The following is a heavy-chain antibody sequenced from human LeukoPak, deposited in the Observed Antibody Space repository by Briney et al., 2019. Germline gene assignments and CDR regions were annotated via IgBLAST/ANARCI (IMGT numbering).Heavy chain of an antibody. Sequence: GGSLRLSCAACGFTFPDAWMTWVRQAPAKGLEWVGRIKKKAEGWTTDYAAPVKGRVTISRDASKNTLFLQMNSLKTEDTAVYYCTSSGELFPLYDYWGQGTLVTVSS. CDR3: TSSGELFPLYDY. V-gene: IGHV3-15*01. J-gene: IGHJ4*02. CDR1: GFTFPDAW. D-gene: IGHD3-10*01. CDR2: IKKKAEGWTT.